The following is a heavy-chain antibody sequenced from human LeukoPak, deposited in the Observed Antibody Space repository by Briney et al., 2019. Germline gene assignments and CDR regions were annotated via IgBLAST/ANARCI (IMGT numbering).Heavy chain of an antibody. J-gene: IGHJ4*02. Sequence: GGSLRLSSAASGFTFSSYWMHWVRQAPGKGLVWVSRIDRDGSRINYADSVKGRFTISRDNGKNTLFLQMNSLRAEDAAVYYCVRGNDYGGPHYWGQGTLVTVSS. CDR1: GFTFSSYW. CDR2: IDRDGSRI. CDR3: VRGNDYGGPHY. D-gene: IGHD4-23*01. V-gene: IGHV3-74*01.